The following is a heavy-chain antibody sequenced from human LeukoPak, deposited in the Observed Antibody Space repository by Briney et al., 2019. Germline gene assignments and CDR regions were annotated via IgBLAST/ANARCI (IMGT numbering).Heavy chain of an antibody. D-gene: IGHD2-2*01. CDR2: ISSSSSYI. Sequence: GGSLRLSCAASGFTFSSYSMNWVRQAPGKGLEWVSSISSSSSYIYYADPVKGRFTISRDNAKNSLYLQMNSLRAEDTAVYYCARVVPAAEGLSWGQGTLVTVSS. V-gene: IGHV3-21*01. J-gene: IGHJ4*02. CDR3: ARVVPAAEGLS. CDR1: GFTFSSYS.